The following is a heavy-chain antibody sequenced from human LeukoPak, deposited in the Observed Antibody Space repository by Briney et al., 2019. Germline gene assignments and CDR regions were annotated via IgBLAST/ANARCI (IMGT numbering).Heavy chain of an antibody. CDR3: ARGTHDYYDSSGSWDAFDI. D-gene: IGHD3-22*01. V-gene: IGHV4-39*07. CDR1: GGSISSSSYY. CDR2: IYYSGST. J-gene: IGHJ3*02. Sequence: SETLSLTCAVSGGSISSSSYYWGWIRQPPGKGLEWIGSIYYSGSTYYNPSLKSRVTISVDTSKNQFSLKLSSVTAADTAVYYCARGTHDYYDSSGSWDAFDIWGQGTMVTVSS.